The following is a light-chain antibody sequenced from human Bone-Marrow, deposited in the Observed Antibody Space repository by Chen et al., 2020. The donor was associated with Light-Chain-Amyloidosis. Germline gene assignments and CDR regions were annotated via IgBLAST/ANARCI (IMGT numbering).Light chain of an antibody. Sequence: HSVLRQPPSLSGAPGQAVPISFPRFVSAIGTTSHVHWYQLLPNTAPQLLTFNGIYRPSGVPDRFSASTSGASSSLVITGLQIEDEADYYCQSYDTTLGTSVFGGGTRLTVL. V-gene: IGLV1-40*03. CDR1: VSAIGTTSH. J-gene: IGLJ2*01. CDR2: NGI. CDR3: QSYDTTLGTSV.